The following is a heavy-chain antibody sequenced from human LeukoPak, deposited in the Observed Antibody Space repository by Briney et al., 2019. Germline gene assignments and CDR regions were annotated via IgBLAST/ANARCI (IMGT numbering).Heavy chain of an antibody. V-gene: IGHV3-53*01. CDR1: GFTVSSNY. Sequence: GGSLRLSCAASGFTVSSNYMSWVRQAPGKGLEWVSVIYSGGSTYYADSVKGRFTISRGNSKNTPYLQMNSLRAEDTAVYYCARDSYCSGGSCYGKVYYMDVWGKGTTVTVSS. CDR2: IYSGGST. CDR3: ARDSYCSGGSCYGKVYYMDV. D-gene: IGHD2-15*01. J-gene: IGHJ6*03.